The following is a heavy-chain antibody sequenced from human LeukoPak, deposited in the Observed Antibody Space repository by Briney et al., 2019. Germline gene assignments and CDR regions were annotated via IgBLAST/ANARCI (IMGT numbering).Heavy chain of an antibody. Sequence: ASVKVSCKASGYTFSGYYIHWVRQAPGQGLEWMGLIKPDSGDTNYAQNFRGGVTMTRDTSITTAYMELNRLTSDDTAVYYCVRDRPHNWFDPWGQGTLVPVSS. CDR3: VRDRPHNWFDP. J-gene: IGHJ5*02. V-gene: IGHV1-2*02. CDR1: GYTFSGYY. CDR2: IKPDSGDT.